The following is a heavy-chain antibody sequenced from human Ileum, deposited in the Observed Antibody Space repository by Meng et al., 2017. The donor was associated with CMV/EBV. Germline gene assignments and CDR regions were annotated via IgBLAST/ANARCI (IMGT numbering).Heavy chain of an antibody. V-gene: IGHV3-9*03. J-gene: IGHJ4*02. CDR3: AKDRGKQRRGPFDH. CDR1: GFTFDDYA. Sequence: GGSLRLSCAASGFTFDDYAMHWVRQAPGKGLEWVSGISWNSDSTGYADSVKGRFTISSDNAKNSLYLQMNSLRAEDMALYYCAKDRGKQRRGPFDHWGQGTLVTVSS. CDR2: ISWNSDST. D-gene: IGHD6-25*01.